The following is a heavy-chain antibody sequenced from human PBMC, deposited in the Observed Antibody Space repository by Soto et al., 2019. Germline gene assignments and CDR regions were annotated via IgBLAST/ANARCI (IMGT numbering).Heavy chain of an antibody. V-gene: IGHV3-30*19. D-gene: IGHD3-16*01. CDR2: TSYDGNNK. CDR1: GFRFKSFV. J-gene: IGHJ4*02. Sequence: QVQLVESGGGVVQPGTSLRLSCAASGFRFKSFVMHWVRQAPGKGLEWVAFTSYDGNNKDYGDSVKGRFTVSRDTTQNTLHLQMDFLRPEDTALYYCARWGTTGGFDLWGQGTLVSGSS. CDR3: ARWGTTGGFDL.